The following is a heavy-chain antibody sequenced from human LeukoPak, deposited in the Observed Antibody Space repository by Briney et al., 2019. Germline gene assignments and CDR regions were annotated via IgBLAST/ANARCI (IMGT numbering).Heavy chain of an antibody. CDR3: ARAGTGDIVVVPAAPYGMDV. V-gene: IGHV3-21*01. CDR2: ISSSSYI. D-gene: IGHD2-2*01. J-gene: IGHJ6*02. Sequence: GGSLRLSCAASGFTFSSYSMNWVRQAPGKGLEWVSSISSSSYIYYGDSVKGRFTISRDNAKNSLYLQMNSLRAEDTAVYYCARAGTGDIVVVPAAPYGMDVWGQGTTVTVSS. CDR1: GFTFSSYS.